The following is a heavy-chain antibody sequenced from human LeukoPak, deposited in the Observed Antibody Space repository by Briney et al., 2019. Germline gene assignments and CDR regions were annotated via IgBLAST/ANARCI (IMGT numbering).Heavy chain of an antibody. CDR2: VYTSGST. D-gene: IGHD4-17*01. V-gene: IGHV4-4*07. J-gene: IGHJ5*02. Sequence: SETLSLTCSISGDSIGSYYWSWIRQPAGKGLEWIGRVYTSGSTNYNPSLKSRVTMSVDTSKNQFSLKLSSVTAADTAVYYCARDSYDYGDYDWFDPWGQGTLVTVSS. CDR3: ARDSYDYGDYDWFDP. CDR1: GDSIGSYY.